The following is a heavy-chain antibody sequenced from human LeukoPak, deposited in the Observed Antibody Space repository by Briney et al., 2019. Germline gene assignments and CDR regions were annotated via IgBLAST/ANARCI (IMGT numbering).Heavy chain of an antibody. D-gene: IGHD4-17*01. CDR3: ARHEPPDYGDYGSWFDP. J-gene: IGHJ5*02. V-gene: IGHV4-39*01. CDR2: IYYSGST. Sequence: SETLSLTCTVSGGSISSSSYYWGWIRQPPGKGLEWIGSIYYSGSTYYNPSLKSRVTISVDTSKNQFSLKLSSVTAADTAVYYCARHEPPDYGDYGSWFDPWGQGTLVTVSS. CDR1: GGSISSSSYY.